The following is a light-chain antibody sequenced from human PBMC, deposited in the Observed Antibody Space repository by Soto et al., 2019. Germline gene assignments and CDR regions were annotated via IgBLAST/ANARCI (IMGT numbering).Light chain of an antibody. CDR3: QQYYSFWT. Sequence: DIQMTQSPSTLSASLGDRVTIICRASRSVDKWLAWYQQKSGKAPKLLIYVASHLQSGVPSRFGGSGSGTEFTLTINNLQPEDGATYYCQQYYSFWTFGQGTTVEV. V-gene: IGKV1-5*02. CDR2: VAS. CDR1: RSVDKW. J-gene: IGKJ1*01.